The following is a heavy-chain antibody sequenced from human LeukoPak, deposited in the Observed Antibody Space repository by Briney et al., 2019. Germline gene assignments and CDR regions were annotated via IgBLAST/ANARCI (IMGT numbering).Heavy chain of an antibody. J-gene: IGHJ5*02. Sequence: GGSLRLSCAASGFTFSSYSMNWVRQAPGKGLEWVSSISSSSSYIYYADSVKGRFTISRDNAKNSLYLQMNSLRAEDTAVYYCARDIVPGIVVVPAAIGTWFDPWGQGTLVTVSS. CDR2: ISSSSSYI. CDR1: GFTFSSYS. V-gene: IGHV3-21*01. D-gene: IGHD2-2*02. CDR3: ARDIVPGIVVVPAAIGTWFDP.